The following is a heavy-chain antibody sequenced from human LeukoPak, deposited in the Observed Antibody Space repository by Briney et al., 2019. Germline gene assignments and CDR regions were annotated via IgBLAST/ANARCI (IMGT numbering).Heavy chain of an antibody. CDR2: IKQDGSEK. CDR1: GFTFSSYW. D-gene: IGHD3-10*01. V-gene: IGHV3-7*03. Sequence: GGSLRLSCAASGFTFSSYWMSWVRQAPGKGLEWVANIKQDGSEKYYVDSVKGRFTISRDNAKNSLYLQMNSLRAEDTALYYCAKALIMVDAFDIWGQGTMVTVSS. J-gene: IGHJ3*02. CDR3: AKALIMVDAFDI.